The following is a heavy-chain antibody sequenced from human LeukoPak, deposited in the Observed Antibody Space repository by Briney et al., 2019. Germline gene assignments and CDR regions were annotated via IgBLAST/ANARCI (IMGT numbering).Heavy chain of an antibody. CDR2: ISSSGSTI. CDR1: GFTFSSYE. J-gene: IGHJ4*02. D-gene: IGHD2-8*01. CDR3: ARGPTNGQAFDY. Sequence: TGGSLRLSCAASGFTFSSYEMNWVRQAPGQGLEWVSYISSSGSTIYYADSVKGRFTISRDNAKNSLYLQMDSLRAEDTAVYYCARGPTNGQAFDYWGQGTLVSVSS. V-gene: IGHV3-48*03.